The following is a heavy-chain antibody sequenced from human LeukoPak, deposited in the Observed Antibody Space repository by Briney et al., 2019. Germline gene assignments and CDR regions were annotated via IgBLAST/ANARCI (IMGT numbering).Heavy chain of an antibody. CDR1: GFTFSSYG. Sequence: PGGSLRLSCAASGFTFSSYGIHWVRQAPGKGLEWVAVIWCDGSNKYYADSVKGRFTISRDNSKNTLYLQMNSLRAEDTALYYCARELSPVVKYYFEYWGQGTLVTVSP. V-gene: IGHV3-33*01. J-gene: IGHJ4*02. D-gene: IGHD3-22*01. CDR2: IWCDGSNK. CDR3: ARELSPVVKYYFEY.